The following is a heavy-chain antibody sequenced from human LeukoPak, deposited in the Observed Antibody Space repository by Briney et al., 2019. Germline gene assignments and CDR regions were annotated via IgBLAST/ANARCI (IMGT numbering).Heavy chain of an antibody. J-gene: IGHJ4*02. CDR2: INAGNGST. CDR3: ARDGLWFGESTPFDY. Sequence: ASVKVSCKASGYTFTSYAMHWVRQAPGQRLERMGWINAGNGSTKYSQKFQGRVTITRDTSASTAYMELSSLRSEDTAVYYCARDGLWFGESTPFDYWGQGTLVTVSS. CDR1: GYTFTSYA. D-gene: IGHD3-10*01. V-gene: IGHV1-3*01.